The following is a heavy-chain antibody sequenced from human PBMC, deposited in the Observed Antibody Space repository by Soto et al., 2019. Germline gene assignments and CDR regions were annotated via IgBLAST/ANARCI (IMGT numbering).Heavy chain of an antibody. J-gene: IGHJ6*02. CDR3: AKDHYYGSDLYYYYGMDV. D-gene: IGHD3-10*01. V-gene: IGHV3-30*18. CDR2: ISYDGSNK. CDR1: GFTFSSYG. Sequence: QVQLVESGGGVVQPGRSLRLSCAASGFTFSSYGMHWVRQAPGKGLEWVAVISYDGSNKYYADSVKGRFTISRDNSKNTLYLQINSLRAEDTAVYYCAKDHYYGSDLYYYYGMDVWGQGTTVTVSS.